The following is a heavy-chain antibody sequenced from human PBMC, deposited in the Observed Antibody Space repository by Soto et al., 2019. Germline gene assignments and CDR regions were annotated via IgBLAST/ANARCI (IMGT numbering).Heavy chain of an antibody. V-gene: IGHV3-33*01. CDR3: ARGTVHFDY. D-gene: IGHD4-17*01. CDR2: IWYAGSNK. Sequence: QVQLVESGGGVVQPGRSLRLSCAASGFTFSTYGIHWVRQAPGKGLEWVAVIWYAGSNKYYADSVKGRFTISRENSKNTLYLQMNSLRAEDTAVYYCARGTVHFDYWGQGTLVTVSS. CDR1: GFTFSTYG. J-gene: IGHJ4*02.